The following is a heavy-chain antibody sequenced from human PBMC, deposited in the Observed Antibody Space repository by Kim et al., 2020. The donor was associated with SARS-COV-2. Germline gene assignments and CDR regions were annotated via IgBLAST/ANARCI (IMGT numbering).Heavy chain of an antibody. CDR1: GGSISSYY. J-gene: IGHJ6*02. Sequence: SETLSLTCTVSGGSISSYYWSWIRQSPGKGLEWIGHIYYTGSTNYNPSLKSRVTISVDTSKNQLSLKLSSVTAADTAVYYCARHPASYHYGMDVWGRGTT. V-gene: IGHV4-59*08. D-gene: IGHD3-10*01. CDR2: IYYTGST. CDR3: ARHPASYHYGMDV.